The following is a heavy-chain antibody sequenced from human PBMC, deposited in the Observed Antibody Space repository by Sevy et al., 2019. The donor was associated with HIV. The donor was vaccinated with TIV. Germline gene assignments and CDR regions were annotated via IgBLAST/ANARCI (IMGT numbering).Heavy chain of an antibody. CDR2: IISIFGTT. CDR3: AKTGRVGLGNWLDP. D-gene: IGHD3-16*01. CDR1: GGTFNNYA. V-gene: IGHV1-69*13. Sequence: ASVKVSCKAFGGTFNNYAISWVRQAPGQGLEWMGGIISIFGTTNYAQKFQGRVTITADESTKTAYMELSSLRSEDTAMYYCAKTGRVGLGNWLDPWGQGTLVTVSS. J-gene: IGHJ5*02.